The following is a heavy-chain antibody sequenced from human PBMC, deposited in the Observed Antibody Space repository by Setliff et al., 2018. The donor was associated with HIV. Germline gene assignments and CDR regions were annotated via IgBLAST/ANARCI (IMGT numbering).Heavy chain of an antibody. CDR3: ARENYDILTGYYDY. D-gene: IGHD3-9*01. V-gene: IGHV3-30*04. CDR2: ISYDGSKK. Sequence: GGSLRLSCAASGFIFSSYAMDWFRQAPGKGLEWVAVISYDGSKKYYAESVKGRFTISRDNSKNTLYLQMNSLRAEDTAVYYCARENYDILTGYYDYWGQGALVTVSS. CDR1: GFIFSSYA. J-gene: IGHJ4*02.